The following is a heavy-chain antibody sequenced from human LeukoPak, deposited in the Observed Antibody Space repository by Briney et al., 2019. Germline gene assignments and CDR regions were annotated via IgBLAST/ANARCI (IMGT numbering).Heavy chain of an antibody. V-gene: IGHV4-61*01. D-gene: IGHD2-8*01. J-gene: IGHJ4*02. CDR1: GGSISSGTYY. CDR2: IYYSGST. CDR3: ARDRYCTNGVCYTGHPFDY. Sequence: SETLSLTCTVSGGSISSGTYYWAWIRQPPGKGLEWIGYIYYSGSTNYNPSLKSRVTISVDTSKNQFSLKLSSVTAADTAVYYCARDRYCTNGVCYTGHPFDYRGQGTLVTGSS.